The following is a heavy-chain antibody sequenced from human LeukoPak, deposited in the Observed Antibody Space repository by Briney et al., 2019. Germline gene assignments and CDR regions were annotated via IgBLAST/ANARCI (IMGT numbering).Heavy chain of an antibody. CDR2: IYYSGST. Sequence: KPSETLSLTCTVSGGSISSSSYYWGWIRQPPGKGLEWIGSIYYSGSTYYNPSLKSRVTISVDTSKNQFSLKLSSVTAADTAVYYCARRAVRGVMMNNWFDPWGQGTLVTVSS. CDR3: ARRAVRGVMMNNWFDP. J-gene: IGHJ5*02. D-gene: IGHD3-10*01. V-gene: IGHV4-39*01. CDR1: GGSISSSSYY.